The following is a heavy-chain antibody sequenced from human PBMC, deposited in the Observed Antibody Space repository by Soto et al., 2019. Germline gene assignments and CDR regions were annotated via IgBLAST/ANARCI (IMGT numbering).Heavy chain of an antibody. Sequence: QVQLQQWGAGLLKPSETLSLTCSVYGGSIGGYTWTWIRQAPGKGLEWIGEINHSGGTNDNSSLKSRVIISVDTTKNQFFLIVYSVTAAYTAVYYCARDRQYNHFWSGNQNEGPHGMDVWGKGSTVTVSS. J-gene: IGHJ6*04. D-gene: IGHD3-3*02. CDR3: ARDRQYNHFWSGNQNEGPHGMDV. CDR1: GGSIGGYT. V-gene: IGHV4-34*02. CDR2: INHSGGT.